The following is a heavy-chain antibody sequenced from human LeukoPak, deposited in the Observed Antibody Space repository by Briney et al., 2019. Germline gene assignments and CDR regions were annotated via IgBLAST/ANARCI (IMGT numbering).Heavy chain of an antibody. V-gene: IGHV3-23*01. CDR3: AKDVGKWESLHFFDY. Sequence: GGSLRLSCLTSGFTLSTNAMSWVRQAPGKGLEWISGISGSGASTYYVDSVKGRFTISRDDSRNTLYLQMNSLRGDDTAVYYCAKDVGKWESLHFFDYWGQGTLVTVSS. CDR1: GFTLSTNA. J-gene: IGHJ4*02. CDR2: ISGSGAST. D-gene: IGHD1-26*01.